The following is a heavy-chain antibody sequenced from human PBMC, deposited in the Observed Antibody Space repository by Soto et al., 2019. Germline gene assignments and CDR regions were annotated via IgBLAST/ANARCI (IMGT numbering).Heavy chain of an antibody. CDR1: GFSFSTYW. V-gene: IGHV3-7*05. Sequence: ESGGGLVQPGGSLRLSCAASGFSFSTYWMNWVRQAPGKGLEWVANIDHDGGTRGYVASVKGRFTISRDNAKNSLYLQMNSLGVNDTALSYCASDLYSGTSDYWGQGTLVTVSS. D-gene: IGHD1-26*01. CDR2: IDHDGGTR. J-gene: IGHJ4*02. CDR3: ASDLYSGTSDY.